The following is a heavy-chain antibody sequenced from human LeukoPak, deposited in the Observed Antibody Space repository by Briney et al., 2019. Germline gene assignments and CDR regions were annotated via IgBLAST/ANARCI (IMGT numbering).Heavy chain of an antibody. J-gene: IGHJ3*02. Sequence: ASVKVSCKASGYTFTGYYMHWVRQAPGQGLEWMGWINPNSGGTNSAQKFQGRVTMTRDTSISTAYMELSRLRAEDTAVYYCATLRYTSSWYGAFDIWGQGTMVTVSS. CDR2: INPNSGGT. CDR1: GYTFTGYY. CDR3: ATLRYTSSWYGAFDI. D-gene: IGHD6-13*01. V-gene: IGHV1-2*02.